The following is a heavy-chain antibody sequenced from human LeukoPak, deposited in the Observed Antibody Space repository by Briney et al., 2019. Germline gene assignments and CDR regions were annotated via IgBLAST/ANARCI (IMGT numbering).Heavy chain of an antibody. Sequence: GGSLRLSCAASGFTFSSYSMNWVRQAPGKGLEWVSSISSSSSYIYYADSVKGRFTISRDNAKNSLYLQMNSLRAEDTAVYYCARERVDWATVTYFHYWGQGTLVTVSS. D-gene: IGHD4-11*01. J-gene: IGHJ4*02. CDR3: ARERVDWATVTYFHY. CDR2: ISSSSSYI. CDR1: GFTFSSYS. V-gene: IGHV3-21*01.